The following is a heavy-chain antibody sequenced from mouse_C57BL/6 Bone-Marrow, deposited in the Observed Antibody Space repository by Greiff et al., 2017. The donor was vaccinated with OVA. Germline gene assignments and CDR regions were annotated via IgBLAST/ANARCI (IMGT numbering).Heavy chain of an antibody. V-gene: IGHV1-59*01. CDR2: IDPSDSYT. CDR1: GYTFTSYW. D-gene: IGHD2-5*01. Sequence: VQLQQPGAELVRPGTSVKLSCKASGYTFTSYWMHWVKQRPGQGLEWIGVIDPSDSYTNYNQKFKGKATLTVDTSSSTAYMQLSSLTSEDSAVYYCASSSNYVFAYWGQGTVVTVSA. CDR3: ASSSNYVFAY. J-gene: IGHJ3*01.